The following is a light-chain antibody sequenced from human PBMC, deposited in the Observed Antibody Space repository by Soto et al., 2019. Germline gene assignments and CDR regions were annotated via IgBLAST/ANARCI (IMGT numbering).Light chain of an antibody. V-gene: IGKV3-11*01. CDR3: QQRRDWPIT. CDR1: PSVDTL. J-gene: IGKJ4*01. Sequence: EIVLTQSPATLSLSPGERATLSCRASPSVDTLLSWYQQKPGQVPRLLIYDASNRATGIPARFSGSGSGTDFTLTISSLGPEDFAVYYCQQRRDWPITFGGGTKVEIK. CDR2: DAS.